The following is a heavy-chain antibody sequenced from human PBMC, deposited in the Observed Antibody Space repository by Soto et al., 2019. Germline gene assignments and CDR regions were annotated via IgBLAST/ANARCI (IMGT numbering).Heavy chain of an antibody. D-gene: IGHD2-2*01. CDR2: IIPIFGTA. CDR1: GGTFSSYA. V-gene: IGHV1-69*13. CDR3: ARGKDIGGVPAATPYGMDV. J-gene: IGHJ6*02. Sequence: SVKASCKASGGTFSSYAISWVRQAPGQGLEWMGGIIPIFGTANYAQKFQGRVTINADESTSTAYMELSSLRSEDTAVYYCARGKDIGGVPAATPYGMDVWGQATTVTVSS.